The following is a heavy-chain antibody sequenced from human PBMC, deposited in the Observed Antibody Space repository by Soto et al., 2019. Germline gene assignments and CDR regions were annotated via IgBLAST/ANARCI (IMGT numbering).Heavy chain of an antibody. V-gene: IGHV3-74*01. CDR2: ISGDGSST. Sequence: EVQLVDSGGGLVQPGGSLRLSWAASEFTFRSYWMHWVRQSPGKGLVWVSRISGDGSSTNYADSVKGRLTISRDNAKNTVYLQIDSLRAEDTAVYYCARSLPGTYGAFDLWGQGTMVTVSS. CDR3: ARSLPGTYGAFDL. D-gene: IGHD1-7*01. J-gene: IGHJ3*01. CDR1: EFTFRSYW.